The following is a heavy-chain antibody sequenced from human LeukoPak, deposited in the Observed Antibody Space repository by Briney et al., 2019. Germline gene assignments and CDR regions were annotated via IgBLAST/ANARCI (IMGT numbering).Heavy chain of an antibody. CDR1: GFTFSSYA. D-gene: IGHD4-23*01. Sequence: GGSLRLSCAASGFTFSSYAMSWVRQAPGKGLEWVSVIYSGGSTYYADSVKGRFTISRDNSKNTLYLQMNSLKTEDTAVYYCTTPYGGNTLFDYWGQGTLVTVSS. CDR3: TTPYGGNTLFDY. V-gene: IGHV3-23*03. J-gene: IGHJ4*02. CDR2: IYSGGST.